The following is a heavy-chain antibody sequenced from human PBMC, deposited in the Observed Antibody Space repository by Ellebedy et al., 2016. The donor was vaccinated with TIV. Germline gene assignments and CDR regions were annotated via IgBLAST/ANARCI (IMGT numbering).Heavy chain of an antibody. J-gene: IGHJ6*02. Sequence: ETLSLTXAASGFTFSDHYMDWVRQAPGKGLEWVSRINSDGSTTSYADSVKGRFTISRDNAKNTLYLQMNSLRAEDTAVYYCAAEWMRGMDVWGQGTTVTVSS. D-gene: IGHD2-2*03. V-gene: IGHV3-74*01. CDR1: GFTFSDHY. CDR3: AAEWMRGMDV. CDR2: INSDGSTT.